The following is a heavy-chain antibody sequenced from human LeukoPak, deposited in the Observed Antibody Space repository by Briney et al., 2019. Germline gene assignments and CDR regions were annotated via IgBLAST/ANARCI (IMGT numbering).Heavy chain of an antibody. D-gene: IGHD6-13*01. J-gene: IGHJ4*02. CDR3: ARDSSSWPPFFDY. V-gene: IGHV3-66*01. Sequence: GGSLRLSCAASGFTVSSNYMSWVRQAPGKGLEWVSVIYSGGRTYYADSVKGRFTISRDNSKNTLYLQMNRLRVEDTAVYYCARDSSSWPPFFDYWGQGTLVTVSS. CDR2: IYSGGRT. CDR1: GFTVSSNY.